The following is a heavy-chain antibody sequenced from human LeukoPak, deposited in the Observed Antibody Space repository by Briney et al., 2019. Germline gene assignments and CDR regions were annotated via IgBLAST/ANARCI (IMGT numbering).Heavy chain of an antibody. J-gene: IGHJ5*02. D-gene: IGHD1-26*01. CDR2: INPNSGGT. CDR1: GYTFTGYY. Sequence: AASVKVSCKASGYTFTGYYMHWVRQAPGQGLEWMGRINPNSGGTNYAQKFQGRVTMTRDTSISTAYMELSRLRSDDTAVYYCARQWELGLGFDPWGQGTLVTVSS. V-gene: IGHV1-2*06. CDR3: ARQWELGLGFDP.